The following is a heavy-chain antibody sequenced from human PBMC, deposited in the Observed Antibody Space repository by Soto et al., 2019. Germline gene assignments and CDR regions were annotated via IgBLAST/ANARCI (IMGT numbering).Heavy chain of an antibody. J-gene: IGHJ4*02. CDR2: IYPKEGRA. CDR3: ASDIDYDIDY. V-gene: IGHV1-18*01. CDR1: GYIFKNYG. Sequence: QVQLVQSGAEVQKPGASVKVSCKTSGYIFKNYGISWVRQAPGQGLEWMGWIYPKEGRANFAQNLQGRVTLTTDTPTSTAYIELRSLRFDDSAVYFCASDIDYDIDYWGQGTLVTVSS. D-gene: IGHD4-17*01.